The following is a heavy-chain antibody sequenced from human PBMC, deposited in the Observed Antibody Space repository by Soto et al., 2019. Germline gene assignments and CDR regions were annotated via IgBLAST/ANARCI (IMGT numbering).Heavy chain of an antibody. CDR1: GFTLSNAW. CDR2: IKNKIEGGTT. V-gene: IGHV3-15*01. D-gene: IGHD3-3*01. J-gene: IGHJ4*02. CDR3: ALNWNFDY. Sequence: EVQLVESGGGLVKPGGSLRLSCAASGFTLSNAWVSWVRQAPGKGLEWVGRIKNKIEGGTTDYAAPVKGRFSISRDDSKNILYLQMNSLITADTAVYYCALNWNFDYWGQGTLVIVSS.